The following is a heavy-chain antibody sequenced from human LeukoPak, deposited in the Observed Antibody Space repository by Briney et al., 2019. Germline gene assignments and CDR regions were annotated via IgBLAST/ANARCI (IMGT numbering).Heavy chain of an antibody. V-gene: IGHV4-59*08. CDR1: GGSISSYY. CDR3: ARHAVGTAMDFDY. D-gene: IGHD5-18*01. J-gene: IGHJ4*02. Sequence: PSETLSLTCTVSGGSISSYYWSWIRQPPGKGLEWIGYNPSLKSRVTISVDTSKNQFSLKLSSVTAADTAVYYCARHAVGTAMDFDYWGQGTLVTVSS.